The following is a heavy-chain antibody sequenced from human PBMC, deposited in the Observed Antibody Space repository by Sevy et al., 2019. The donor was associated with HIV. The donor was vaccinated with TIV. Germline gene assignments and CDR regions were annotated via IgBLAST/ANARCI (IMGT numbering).Heavy chain of an antibody. Sequence: GESLKISCAASGFIFKSYGMHWVRQAPGKGLEWVTFIRNDGSTKYYADSVRGRFTASRDNSKNTPYLQMNSLRPEDTAVYYCVKGPHPAVTTSYALDVWGQGTTVTVSS. CDR2: IRNDGSTK. CDR3: VKGPHPAVTTSYALDV. D-gene: IGHD4-17*01. J-gene: IGHJ6*02. V-gene: IGHV3-30*02. CDR1: GFIFKSYG.